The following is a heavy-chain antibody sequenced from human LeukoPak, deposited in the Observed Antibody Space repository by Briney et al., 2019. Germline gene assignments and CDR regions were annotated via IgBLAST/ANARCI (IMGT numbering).Heavy chain of an antibody. CDR1: GFTVSTNY. CDR2: IYSGGST. D-gene: IGHD1-26*01. Sequence: GGSLRLSCAASGFTVSTNYMSWVHQAPGKGLEWVSVIYSGGSTYYADSVKGRFTISRDISKNTLYLQMNSLRAEDTAVYYCARGSGSYYWFDYWGQGTLVTVSS. V-gene: IGHV3-66*01. CDR3: ARGSGSYYWFDY. J-gene: IGHJ4*02.